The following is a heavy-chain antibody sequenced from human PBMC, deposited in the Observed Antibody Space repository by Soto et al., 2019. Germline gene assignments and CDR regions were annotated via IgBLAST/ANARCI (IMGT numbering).Heavy chain of an antibody. Sequence: GALRLSCAASGFTFNNYAMSWVRQAPGKGLEWVSAISGSGGSTYYADSVKGRFTISRDNSKNTLYLHMNSLRVEDTAVYYCAKDEVVVVVSGTFDFWGQGTLVTVSS. CDR3: AKDEVVVVVSGTFDF. J-gene: IGHJ4*02. D-gene: IGHD2-15*01. V-gene: IGHV3-23*01. CDR2: ISGSGGST. CDR1: GFTFNNYA.